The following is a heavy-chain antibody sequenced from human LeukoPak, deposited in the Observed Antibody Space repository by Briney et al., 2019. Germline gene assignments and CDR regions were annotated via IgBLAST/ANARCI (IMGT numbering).Heavy chain of an antibody. V-gene: IGHV3-53*01. CDR3: ARGGATYGFILAF. D-gene: IGHD4-17*01. CDR1: GFTVSSNY. J-gene: IGHJ4*02. Sequence: GGSLRLSCAASGFTVSSNYRSWVRQAPGKGLEWVSVIYAGGSTNYADSVKGRFTISRDNSKNTLYLQINSLRDEDTAVYYCARGGATYGFILAFWGQGTLVTVSS. CDR2: IYAGGST.